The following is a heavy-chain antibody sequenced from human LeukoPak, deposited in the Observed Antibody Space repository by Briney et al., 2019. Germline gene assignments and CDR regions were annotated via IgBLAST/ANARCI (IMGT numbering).Heavy chain of an antibody. CDR2: ISYDGSNK. D-gene: IGHD3-9*01. CDR3: TSMGGDILTGYYTPDY. J-gene: IGHJ4*02. Sequence: GGSLRLSCAASGFTFSSYAMHRVRQAPGKGLEWVAVISYDGSNKYYADSVKGRFTISRDNSKNTLYLQMNSLRAEDTAVYYCTSMGGDILTGYYTPDYWGQGTLVTVSS. CDR1: GFTFSSYA. V-gene: IGHV3-30*04.